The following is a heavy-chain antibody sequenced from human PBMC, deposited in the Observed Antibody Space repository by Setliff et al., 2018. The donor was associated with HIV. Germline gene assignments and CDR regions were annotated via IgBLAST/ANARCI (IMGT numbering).Heavy chain of an antibody. CDR2: ISFDGSKM. CDR3: AKVGGDGRFHYYHMDV. Sequence: PGGSLRLSCVASGFTFNTFAMHWVRQAPGQGLEWVSVISFDGSKMQYIDSMEGRFTISRDNSKNTLYLRMNRLRPEETAVYYCAKVGGDGRFHYYHMDVWGKGTTVTVSS. CDR1: GFTFNTFA. J-gene: IGHJ6*03. V-gene: IGHV3-30*10. D-gene: IGHD2-21*02.